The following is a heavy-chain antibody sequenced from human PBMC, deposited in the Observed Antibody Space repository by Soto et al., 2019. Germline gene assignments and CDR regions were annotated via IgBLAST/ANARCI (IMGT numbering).Heavy chain of an antibody. CDR3: AKGNPPPPAYSVYEPFDY. J-gene: IGHJ4*01. Sequence: QVQLVEAGGGVVQPGKSLRLSCAASGFTLSSSVMHWVRQAPGKGLEWVAVFWKDGSTKYYADSVKGRFTISRDNSKKILYLDLNSLMPDDSALYYCAKGNPPPPAYSVYEPFDYRGHGTLVSVSS. CDR2: FWKDGSTK. CDR1: GFTLSSSV. D-gene: IGHD5-12*01. V-gene: IGHV3-33*06.